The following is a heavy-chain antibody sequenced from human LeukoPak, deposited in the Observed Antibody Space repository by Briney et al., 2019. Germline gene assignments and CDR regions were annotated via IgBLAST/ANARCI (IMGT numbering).Heavy chain of an antibody. CDR3: ARDCSGSYGLGY. D-gene: IGHD1-26*01. Sequence: SETLSLTCTVSGGSISSGDYYWSWIRQPPGKGLEWIGYIYYSGSTYYNPSLKSRVTISVDTSKNQFSLKLSSVTAADTAVYYCARDCSGSYGLGYWGQGTLVTVSS. CDR2: IYYSGST. CDR1: GGSISSGDYY. V-gene: IGHV4-30-4*08. J-gene: IGHJ4*02.